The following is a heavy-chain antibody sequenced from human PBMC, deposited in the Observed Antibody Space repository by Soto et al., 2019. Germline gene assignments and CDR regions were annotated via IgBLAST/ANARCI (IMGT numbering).Heavy chain of an antibody. Sequence: GGSLRLSCAASGFTFSSYGMHWVRQAPGKGLEWVAVISYDGSNKYYADSVKGRFTISRDNSKNTLYLQMNSLRAEDTAVYYCAKDRFNSANGDYYYYYYGMDVWGQGTTVTVSS. D-gene: IGHD4-17*01. CDR2: ISYDGSNK. CDR3: AKDRFNSANGDYYYYYYGMDV. CDR1: GFTFSSYG. V-gene: IGHV3-30*18. J-gene: IGHJ6*02.